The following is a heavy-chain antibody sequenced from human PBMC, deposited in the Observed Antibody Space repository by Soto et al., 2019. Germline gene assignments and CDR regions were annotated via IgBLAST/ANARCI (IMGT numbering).Heavy chain of an antibody. D-gene: IGHD5-12*01. Sequence: PSQTLSLTCAISGDSVSSNTASWNWIRQSRSRGLEWLGRTYFRSKWYNDYAVSVKSRIIINPDTSNNQFSLQLNSVTPEDTAVYFCAKGDNLGPKTGYAFDPWGQGIMVTVSS. CDR2: TYFRSKWYN. CDR1: GDSVSSNTAS. J-gene: IGHJ5*02. CDR3: AKGDNLGPKTGYAFDP. V-gene: IGHV6-1*01.